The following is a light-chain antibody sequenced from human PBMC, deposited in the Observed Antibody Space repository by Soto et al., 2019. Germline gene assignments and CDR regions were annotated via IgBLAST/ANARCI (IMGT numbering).Light chain of an antibody. J-gene: IGKJ4*01. CDR3: QQFNSYPT. CDR2: DAS. V-gene: IGKV1-13*02. CDR1: QGISIA. Sequence: AIQLTQSPSSLSASVGDRSTITCRASQGISIALAWYQQKPGKAPKLLMYDASSLESGVPSRFSGSGSGTDFTLTISSLQPEDFATYYCQQFNSYPTFGGGTKVEIK.